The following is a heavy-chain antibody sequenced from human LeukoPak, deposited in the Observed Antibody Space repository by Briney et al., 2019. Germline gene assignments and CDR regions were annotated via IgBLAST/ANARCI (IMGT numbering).Heavy chain of an antibody. Sequence: SETLSLTCTVSGGSLWSYYWSWIRQPPGKGLEWIGYVYSSGSTNHNPSLKSRATISIDTSKNQFPLRLGSVTAADTAVYFCARSSAWSPFDSWGQGILVTVSS. CDR2: VYSSGST. CDR3: ARSSAWSPFDS. J-gene: IGHJ4*02. D-gene: IGHD6-19*01. CDR1: GGSLWSYY. V-gene: IGHV4-59*01.